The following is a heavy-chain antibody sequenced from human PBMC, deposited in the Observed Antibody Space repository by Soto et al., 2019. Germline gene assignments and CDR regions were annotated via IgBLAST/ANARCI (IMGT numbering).Heavy chain of an antibody. CDR3: ARDGVATIIRIYYYYGMDV. J-gene: IGHJ6*02. Sequence: GGSLRLSCAASGFTFSSYAMHWVRQAPGKGLEWVAVISYDGSNKYYADSVKGRFTISRDNSKNTLYLQMNSLRAEDTAVYYCARDGVATIIRIYYYYGMDVWGQGTTVTVSS. V-gene: IGHV3-30-3*01. CDR2: ISYDGSNK. CDR1: GFTFSSYA. D-gene: IGHD5-12*01.